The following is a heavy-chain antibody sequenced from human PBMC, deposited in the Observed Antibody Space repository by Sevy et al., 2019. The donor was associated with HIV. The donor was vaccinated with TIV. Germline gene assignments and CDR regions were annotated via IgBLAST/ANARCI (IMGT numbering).Heavy chain of an antibody. CDR2: IWYDGSNK. D-gene: IGHD3-10*01. CDR1: GFTFISYG. J-gene: IGHJ3*02. V-gene: IGHV3-33*01. Sequence: GGSLRLSCAASGFTFISYGMHWVRQAPGKGLEWVAVIWYDGSNKYYADSVKGRFTISRDNSKNTLYLQMNSLRAEDTAVYYCARDQGYYGSGSRLDTFDIWGQGTMVTVSS. CDR3: ARDQGYYGSGSRLDTFDI.